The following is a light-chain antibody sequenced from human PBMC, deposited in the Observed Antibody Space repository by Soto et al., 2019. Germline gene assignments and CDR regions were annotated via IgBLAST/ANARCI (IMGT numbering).Light chain of an antibody. CDR3: QQRSDWPLT. Sequence: EIVLTQSPATLSLSPGERATLSCRTSQGVGSDLAWYQQKPGQAPRLLIYDVSKRATGFPARFSGSGSGTDFTLTISSLEPEDFAVYFCQQRSDWPLTFGGGTKVEI. V-gene: IGKV3-11*01. CDR2: DVS. J-gene: IGKJ4*01. CDR1: QGVGSD.